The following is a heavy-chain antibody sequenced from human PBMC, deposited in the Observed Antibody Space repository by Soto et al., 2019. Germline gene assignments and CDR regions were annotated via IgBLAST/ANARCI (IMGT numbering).Heavy chain of an antibody. Sequence: QVQLVQSGAEVKKPGSSVKVSCKASGGTFSSYAISWVRQASGQGLEWMGGIIPILGTANYAQKFQGSVKITEGECTRTGYMQLSRMKTEETAVYYSARTDIVVVVAATSRGGSYYYGMGVWDQGTTVNVSS. CDR2: IIPILGTA. V-gene: IGHV1-69*01. CDR1: GGTFSSYA. CDR3: ARTDIVVVVAATSRGGSYYYGMGV. D-gene: IGHD2-15*01. J-gene: IGHJ6*02.